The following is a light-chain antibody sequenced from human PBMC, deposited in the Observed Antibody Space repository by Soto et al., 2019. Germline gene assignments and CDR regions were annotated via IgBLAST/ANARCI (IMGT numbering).Light chain of an antibody. Sequence: EIVMTQSPATLSVSPGERATLSCRASQIVSSNLAWYQQKPGQAPRLLIYGASTRATGIPARFSGSGSGTEFTLTISSLQSEDFAVYYCQQYGSSGTFGQGTKVDIK. CDR1: QIVSSN. CDR2: GAS. CDR3: QQYGSSGT. J-gene: IGKJ1*01. V-gene: IGKV3-15*01.